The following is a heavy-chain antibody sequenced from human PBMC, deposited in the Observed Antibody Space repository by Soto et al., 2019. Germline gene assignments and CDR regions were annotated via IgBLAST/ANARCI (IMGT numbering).Heavy chain of an antibody. CDR3: VKGGAYCYIDCTRSY. CDR2: IGLSNSDT. V-gene: IGHV3-23*01. D-gene: IGHD2-21*01. CDR1: GFSFKTYG. J-gene: IGHJ4*02. Sequence: EVQLLESGGGLVQPGGSLRLSCADSGFSFKTYGMTWVRQAPGKGLEGVAHIGLSNSDTYYADSVKGRFTISRDNSKNMVYLQMNSLRDADTAVYYCVKGGAYCYIDCTRSYWGRGTLFTVSS.